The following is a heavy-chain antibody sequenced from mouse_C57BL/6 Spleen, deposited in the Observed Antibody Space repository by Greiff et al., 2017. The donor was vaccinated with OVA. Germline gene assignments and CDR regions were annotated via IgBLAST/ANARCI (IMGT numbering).Heavy chain of an antibody. CDR3: ARRGSYAMDY. Sequence: EVQLQQSGAELVKPGASVKLSCTASGFHITDYYLRWVKQRTQQGLVWIGRIDPEDGETKYDPNFQGKASITADTSSNTAYLQLSSLTSEDTAVDYCARRGSYAMDYWGKGASVTVAS. CDR1: GFHITDYY. CDR2: IDPEDGET. J-gene: IGHJ4*01. V-gene: IGHV14-2*01.